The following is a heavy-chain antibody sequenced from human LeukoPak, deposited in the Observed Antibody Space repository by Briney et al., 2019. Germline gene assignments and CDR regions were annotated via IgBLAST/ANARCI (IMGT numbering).Heavy chain of an antibody. CDR3: ARGGGITTGLDY. J-gene: IGHJ4*02. D-gene: IGHD3-22*01. V-gene: IGHV4-34*01. CDR2: INHSGST. CDR1: GGSFSGYY. Sequence: SETLSLTCAVYGGSFSGYYWSWNRQPPGKGLEWIGEINHSGSTNYNPSLKSRVTISVDTSKNQFSLKLSSVTAADTAVYYCARGGGITTGLDYWGQGTLVTVSS.